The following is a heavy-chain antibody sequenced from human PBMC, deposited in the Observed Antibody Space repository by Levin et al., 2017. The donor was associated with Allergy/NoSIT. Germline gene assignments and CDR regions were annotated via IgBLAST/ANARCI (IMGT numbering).Heavy chain of an antibody. Sequence: AGGSLRLSCAASGFTFSSYWMSWVRQAPGKGLEWVANIKQDGSEKYYVDSVKGRFTISRDNAKNSLSLQMNSLRAEDTAVYYCARVYNSSSGYGMDVWGQGTTVTVSS. CDR2: IKQDGSEK. CDR3: ARVYNSSSGYGMDV. J-gene: IGHJ6*02. V-gene: IGHV3-7*04. CDR1: GFTFSSYW. D-gene: IGHD6-13*01.